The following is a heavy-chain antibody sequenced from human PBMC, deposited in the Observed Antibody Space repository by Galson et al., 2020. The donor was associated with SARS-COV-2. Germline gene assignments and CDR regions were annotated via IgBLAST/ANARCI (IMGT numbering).Heavy chain of an antibody. D-gene: IGHD3-22*01. V-gene: IGHV4-34*01. Sequence: SQASETLSLTCAVYGGSFSDYYWSWIRQSPGRGLEWIGEITHSGSTSYNPSLKSRVTISVDTSKNQFSLKMRSVTAADTAVYYCARGTRDIPMIVVVMTSVSCDFDHWGQGTLVTVSS. CDR1: GGSFSDYY. CDR3: ARGTRDIPMIVVVMTSVSCDFDH. J-gene: IGHJ4*02. CDR2: ITHSGST.